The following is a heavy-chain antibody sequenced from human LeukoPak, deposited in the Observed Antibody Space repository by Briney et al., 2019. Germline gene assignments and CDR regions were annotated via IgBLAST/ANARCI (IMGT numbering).Heavy chain of an antibody. J-gene: IGHJ3*02. Sequence: GGSLRLSCAASGFTVSSNYVSWVRQAPGKGLEWVSVICIGGSTYYADSVKGRFTISRDNSKNTLYLQMNSLRAEDTAVYYCARRDGDPVDAFDIWGQGTMVTVSS. CDR3: ARRDGDPVDAFDI. D-gene: IGHD4-17*01. V-gene: IGHV3-53*01. CDR2: ICIGGST. CDR1: GFTVSSNY.